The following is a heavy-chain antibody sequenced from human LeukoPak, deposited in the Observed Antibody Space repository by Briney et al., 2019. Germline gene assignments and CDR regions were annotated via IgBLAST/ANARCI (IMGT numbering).Heavy chain of an antibody. D-gene: IGHD6-13*01. Sequence: GGSLRLSCAASGFTFSSYAMHWVRQAPGKGLEWVAVISYDGSNKYYADSVKGRFTISRDNSKNTLYLQMNSLRAEDTAVYYCARGVPIAAAGKDAFDIWGQGTMVTVSS. CDR3: ARGVPIAAAGKDAFDI. CDR1: GFTFSSYA. CDR2: ISYDGSNK. J-gene: IGHJ3*02. V-gene: IGHV3-30*04.